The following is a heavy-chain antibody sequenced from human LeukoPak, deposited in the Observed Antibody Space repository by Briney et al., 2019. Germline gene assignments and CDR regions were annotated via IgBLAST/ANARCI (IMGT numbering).Heavy chain of an antibody. J-gene: IGHJ5*02. D-gene: IGHD3-22*01. V-gene: IGHV4-39*06. Sequence: SETLSLTCTVSGGSISSSSYYWGWIRQPPGKGLDWIGTIYYRGSTYYNPSLKSRVTISVDTSKNQFPLKFNSVTAADTAVYYCARVGIVLVTGSNWVDPWGQGTLVTVSS. CDR1: GGSISSSSYY. CDR3: ARVGIVLVTGSNWVDP. CDR2: IYYRGST.